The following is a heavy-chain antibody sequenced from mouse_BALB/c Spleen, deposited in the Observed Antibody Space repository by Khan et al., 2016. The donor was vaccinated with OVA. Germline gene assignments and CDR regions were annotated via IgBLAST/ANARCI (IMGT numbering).Heavy chain of an antibody. D-gene: IGHD1-1*01. J-gene: IGHJ4*01. CDR3: ARGSSRAMDY. Sequence: QMQLKQSGPELKKPGETVKISCKASGYTFTNYGMNWVKQAPGKGLKWMGWIYTYTGEPTYADDFKGRFAFSLESSASTAYLQINNLTNEDTATYFCARGSSRAMDYWGQGTSVTVSS. CDR1: GYTFTNYG. V-gene: IGHV9-3-1*01. CDR2: IYTYTGEP.